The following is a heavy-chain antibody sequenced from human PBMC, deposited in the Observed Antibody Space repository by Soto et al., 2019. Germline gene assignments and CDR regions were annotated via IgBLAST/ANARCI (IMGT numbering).Heavy chain of an antibody. J-gene: IGHJ5*02. D-gene: IGHD2-2*02. CDR3: ARESPPRYCSSTSCYTEYSSSSNWFDP. CDR1: GYTFTSYG. V-gene: IGHV1-18*04. CDR2: ISAYNGNT. Sequence: ASVKVSCKASGYTFTSYGISWVRQAPGQGLEWMGWISAYNGNTNYAQKLQGRVTMTTDTSTSTAYMELRSPRSDDTAVYYCARESPPRYCSSTSCYTEYSSSSNWFDPWGQGTLVTVSS.